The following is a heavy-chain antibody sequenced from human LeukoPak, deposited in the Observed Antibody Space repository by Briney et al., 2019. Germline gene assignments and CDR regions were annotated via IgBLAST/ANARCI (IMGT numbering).Heavy chain of an antibody. V-gene: IGHV3-74*01. Sequence: PGGSLRLSCAASGFTFSSNWMHWVRQAPGRGLLWVSRINTDGSSTTYADSVKGRFTISRDNAKNTLYLQMNSLKAEDTAVYYCASGVRAQYTSGGWSWFDPWGLGTLVTVSS. CDR3: ASGVRAQYTSGGWSWFDP. D-gene: IGHD6-19*01. CDR1: GFTFSSNW. CDR2: INTDGSST. J-gene: IGHJ5*02.